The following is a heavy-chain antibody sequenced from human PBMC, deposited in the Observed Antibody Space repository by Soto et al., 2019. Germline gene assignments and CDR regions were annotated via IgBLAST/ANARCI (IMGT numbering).Heavy chain of an antibody. J-gene: IGHJ6*02. D-gene: IGHD3-22*01. V-gene: IGHV3-23*01. CDR3: AREVPYYNDNRDYGMDV. Sequence: GSLRLSCAASGFAFITYAINCFRHAPGQGLEWVSISGINTFYADSVKDRFTISRDNSKNTMYLQMNSLRAEDTAVYYCAREVPYYNDNRDYGMDVWGQGTTVTVSS. CDR1: GFAFITYA. CDR2: ISGINT.